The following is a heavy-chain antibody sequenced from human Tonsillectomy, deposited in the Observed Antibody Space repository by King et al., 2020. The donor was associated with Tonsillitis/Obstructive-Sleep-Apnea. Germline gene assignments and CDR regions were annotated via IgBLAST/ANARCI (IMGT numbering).Heavy chain of an antibody. CDR3: YASIWTTDY. J-gene: IGHJ4*02. D-gene: IGHD6-13*01. CDR2: INSDGSSI. CDR1: GFSFRTYW. Sequence: VQLVESGGGLVQPGGSLRLSCAASGFSFRTYWMHWVRQAPGKGLVWVSRINSDGSSISYADSVRGRFTISRDNAKNTLYLQMDSLRDEDTAVYYCYASIWTTDYWGQGTLVTVSS. V-gene: IGHV3-74*01.